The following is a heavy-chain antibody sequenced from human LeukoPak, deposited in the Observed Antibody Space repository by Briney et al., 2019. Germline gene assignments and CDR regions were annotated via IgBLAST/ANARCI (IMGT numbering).Heavy chain of an antibody. V-gene: IGHV4-34*01. D-gene: IGHD3-22*01. Sequence: SETLSLTCAVYGGSFSGYYWSWIRQPPGKGLEWIGEINHSGSTNYNPSLKSRVTISVDTSKNQFSLKLSSMTAADTAVYYCATFDSHSVDYWGQGTLVTVSS. CDR2: INHSGST. J-gene: IGHJ4*02. CDR3: ATFDSHSVDY. CDR1: GGSFSGYY.